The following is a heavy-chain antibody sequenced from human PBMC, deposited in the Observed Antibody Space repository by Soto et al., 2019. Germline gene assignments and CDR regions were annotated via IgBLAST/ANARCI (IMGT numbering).Heavy chain of an antibody. J-gene: IGHJ5*02. V-gene: IGHV5-51*01. CDR1: GYSFTSYW. Sequence: PGESLKISCKGSGYSFTSYWIGWVRQMPGKGREWMEIIAPGHSDTGYSPSFQGQVTTSADNSISAAYLQWSSLKASDTAMYYCARNVYGSGTLNWFDPWGQGTLVTVSS. D-gene: IGHD3-10*01. CDR3: ARNVYGSGTLNWFDP. CDR2: IAPGHSDT.